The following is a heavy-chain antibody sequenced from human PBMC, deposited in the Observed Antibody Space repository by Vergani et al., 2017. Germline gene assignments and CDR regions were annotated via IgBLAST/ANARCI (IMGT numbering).Heavy chain of an antibody. CDR3: ARHEYSSSSWFDP. CDR2: IYYSGRT. J-gene: IGHJ5*02. D-gene: IGHD6-6*01. CDR1: GGSISSSSYY. Sequence: QLQLQESGPGLVKPSETLSLTCTVSGGSISSSSYYWGWIRQPPGKGLEWIGSIYYSGRTYYNPSLKSRVTISVDTSKNQFSLKLSSVTAADTAVYYCARHEYSSSSWFDPWGQGTLVTVSS. V-gene: IGHV4-39*01.